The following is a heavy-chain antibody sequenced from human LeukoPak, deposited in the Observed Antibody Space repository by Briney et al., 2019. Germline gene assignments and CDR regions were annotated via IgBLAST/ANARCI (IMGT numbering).Heavy chain of an antibody. D-gene: IGHD3-16*01. V-gene: IGHV4-30-4*01. Sequence: NPSQTLSLTCTVSGGSLSSGDYYWSWIRQPPGRGLEWIGYIYYSGSPYYYPSLKSRVTISVDTSKNQFSLKLSSVTAADTAVYYCARVRRLYDYVWGSYLGDAFDIWGQGTMVTVSS. CDR3: ARVRRLYDYVWGSYLGDAFDI. J-gene: IGHJ3*02. CDR2: IYYSGSP. CDR1: GGSLSSGDYY.